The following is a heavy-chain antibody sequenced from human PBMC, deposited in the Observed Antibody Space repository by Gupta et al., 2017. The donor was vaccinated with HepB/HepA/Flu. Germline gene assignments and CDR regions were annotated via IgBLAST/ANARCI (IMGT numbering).Heavy chain of an antibody. CDR2: IKLNEREK. CDR3: GRNNHDIDV. V-gene: IGHV3-7*03. J-gene: IGHJ6*02. Sequence: ELQLVESGGGLVHPWGSLRISCVASGFSVGYFWMSWVRQAPGKGLEWVANIKLNEREKYYVDSVKGRFTISRDNAKNSLYLQMDRLRAEDTGTYYCGRNNHDIDVWGQGTTVTVSS. D-gene: IGHD1-14*01. CDR1: GFSVGYFW.